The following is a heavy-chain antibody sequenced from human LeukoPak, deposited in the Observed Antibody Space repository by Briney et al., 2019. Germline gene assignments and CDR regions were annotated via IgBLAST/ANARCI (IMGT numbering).Heavy chain of an antibody. CDR3: ARGRYYDSGGYYLNDAFDI. CDR2: FYYSGST. V-gene: IGHV4-59*01. Sequence: KPSETLTLTCTVSGGSISTYYWSWIRQPPGKGLEWIGYFYYSGSTNYNPSLKSRGTISVDTSKNQFSLKLSSVAPADTAVYYCARGRYYDSGGYYLNDAFDIWGQGTMVTVSS. CDR1: GGSISTYY. D-gene: IGHD3-22*01. J-gene: IGHJ3*02.